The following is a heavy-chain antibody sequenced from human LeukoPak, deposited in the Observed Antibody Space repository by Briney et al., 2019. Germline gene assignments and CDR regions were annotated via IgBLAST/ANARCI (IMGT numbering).Heavy chain of an antibody. J-gene: IGHJ6*02. CDR3: AKEGDYGDYLRYYYGMDV. D-gene: IGHD4-17*01. CDR1: GSTFSSYA. V-gene: IGHV3-23*01. CDR2: ISGSGGST. Sequence: GGSLRLSCAASGSTFSSYAMSWVRQAPGKGLEWVSAISGSGGSTYYADSVKGRFTISRDNSKNTLYLQMNSLRAEDTAVYYCAKEGDYGDYLRYYYGMDVWGQGTTVTVSS.